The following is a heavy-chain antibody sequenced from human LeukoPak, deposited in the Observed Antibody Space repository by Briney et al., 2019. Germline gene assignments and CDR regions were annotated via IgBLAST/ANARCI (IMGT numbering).Heavy chain of an antibody. CDR3: AIVDYCSSTSCYTSDAFDI. D-gene: IGHD2-2*02. CDR2: INPNSGGT. Sequence: ASVKVSCKASGYTFTGYYLHWVRQAPGQGLEWMGWINPNSGGTDYAQKFQGRVTMTRDTSISTAYMELSRLRSDDTAVYYCAIVDYCSSTSCYTSDAFDIWGQGTMVTVSS. J-gene: IGHJ3*02. V-gene: IGHV1-2*02. CDR1: GYTFTGYY.